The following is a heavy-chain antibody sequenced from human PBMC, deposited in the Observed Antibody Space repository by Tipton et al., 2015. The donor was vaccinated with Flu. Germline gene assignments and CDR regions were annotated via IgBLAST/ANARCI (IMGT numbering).Heavy chain of an antibody. D-gene: IGHD5-12*01. V-gene: IGHV4-59*01. CDR3: ARGWATEYFQH. J-gene: IGHJ1*01. CDR1: GGSISSYY. CDR2: IYYSGST. Sequence: TLSLTCTVSGGSISSYYWSWIRQPAGKGLEWIGYIYYSGSTNYNPSLKSRVTISVDTSKNQFSLKLSSVTAADTAVYYCARGWATEYFQHWGQGTLVTVSS.